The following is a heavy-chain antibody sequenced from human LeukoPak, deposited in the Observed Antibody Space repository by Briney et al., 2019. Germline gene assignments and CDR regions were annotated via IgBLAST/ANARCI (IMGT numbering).Heavy chain of an antibody. J-gene: IGHJ4*02. CDR3: ARGTVEMATTIALDY. CDR1: GGTFNSYA. V-gene: IGHV1-69*05. Sequence: AVKVSCKASGGTFNSYAISWVGQAPGQGREGMGGIIPIYGTPNYAQKFQGRVTITTDESTSTAYMELSSLRSEDTAVYYCARGTVEMATTIALDYWGQGTLVTVSS. D-gene: IGHD5-24*01. CDR2: IIPIYGTP.